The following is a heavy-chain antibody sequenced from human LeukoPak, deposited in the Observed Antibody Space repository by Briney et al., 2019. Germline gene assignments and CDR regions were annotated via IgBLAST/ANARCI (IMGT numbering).Heavy chain of an antibody. CDR1: GGSFYGIY. J-gene: IGHJ3*02. V-gene: IGHV4-34*01. Sequence: NASETLSLTCAVYGGSFYGIYWMWLPPPPGKGRVWFGEINHSGSNNYNQSLKSRITITVDTSKKEFSLKMSSVTAADTAVYYCGSQLRGSSGRRVGRPSRDAFDIWGQGTMVTVSS. D-gene: IGHD6-19*01. CDR3: GSQLRGSSGRRVGRPSRDAFDI. CDR2: INHSGSN.